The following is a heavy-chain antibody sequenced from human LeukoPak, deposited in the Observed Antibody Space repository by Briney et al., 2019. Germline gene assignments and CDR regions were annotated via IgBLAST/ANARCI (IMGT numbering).Heavy chain of an antibody. Sequence: GGSLRLSCAASGFTFSSYSMNWVRQAPGKGLEWVSSISSSSSYIYYADSVKGRFTISRDNSKNTLYLQMNSLRAEDTAVYYCAKGARGSSGYYFDYWGQGTLVTVSS. CDR3: AKGARGSSGYYFDY. V-gene: IGHV3-21*01. CDR1: GFTFSSYS. CDR2: ISSSSSYI. D-gene: IGHD3-22*01. J-gene: IGHJ4*02.